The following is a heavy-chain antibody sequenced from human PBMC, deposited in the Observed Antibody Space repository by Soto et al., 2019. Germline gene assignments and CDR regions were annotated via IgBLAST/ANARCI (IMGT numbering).Heavy chain of an antibody. V-gene: IGHV3-53*01. J-gene: IGHJ4*02. CDR3: AIEYSGLDY. CDR2: FYGGGTT. D-gene: IGHD2-15*01. CDR1: GFTLSRSY. Sequence: PGESLKISCAASGFTLSRSYTSWVRQAPGKGLEWVAVFYGGGTTHYADSVKGRFTISRDNSKNTLYLQMNSLRAEDTAVYYCAIEYSGLDYWGQGTLVTVSS.